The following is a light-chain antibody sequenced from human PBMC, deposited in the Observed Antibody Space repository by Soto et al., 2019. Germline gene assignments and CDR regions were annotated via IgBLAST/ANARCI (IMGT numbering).Light chain of an antibody. V-gene: IGLV2-8*01. CDR1: SSDVGGYNF. Sequence: QSALTQPPSASGSPGQSVTISCTGTSSDVGGYNFVSWYQQHPGKAPNLMIYEVNKRPSGVPDRFSGSKSGNTASLTVSGLQAEDEADYYCSSYAGSNNNVFGGGTKLTVL. CDR3: SSYAGSNNNV. CDR2: EVN. J-gene: IGLJ2*01.